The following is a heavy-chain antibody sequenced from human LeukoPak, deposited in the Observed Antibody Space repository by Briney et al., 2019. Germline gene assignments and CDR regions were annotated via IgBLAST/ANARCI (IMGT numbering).Heavy chain of an antibody. J-gene: IGHJ4*02. CDR1: GFTVSDYH. CDR3: TRERRGSYYAFEY. V-gene: IGHV3-11*01. D-gene: IGHD3-16*01. Sequence: GGSLRLSCAASGFTVSDYHMSRIRQAPGRGLEWSSYITSSGRSTNHADSVKGRFTISRDNAKNSVVLQMSSLTVEDTAVYYCTRERRGSYYAFEYWGQGALVTVSS. CDR2: ITSSGRST.